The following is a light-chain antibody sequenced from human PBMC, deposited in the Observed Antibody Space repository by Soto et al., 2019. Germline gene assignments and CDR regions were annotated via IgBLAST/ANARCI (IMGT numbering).Light chain of an antibody. Sequence: DIQMTQSPSSRSASAGDRVTITSRASQSLTSHLTWYQQKPGEAPKLLIYAASSLHSGVPSRFSGSGSGTDFTLTITSLQPEDFATYYCQQSFSPPYTFGQGTKLEIK. CDR2: AAS. CDR1: QSLTSH. CDR3: QQSFSPPYT. V-gene: IGKV1-39*01. J-gene: IGKJ2*01.